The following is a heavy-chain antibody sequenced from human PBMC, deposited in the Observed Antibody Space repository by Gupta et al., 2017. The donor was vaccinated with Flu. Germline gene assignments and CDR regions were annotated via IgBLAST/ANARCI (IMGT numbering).Heavy chain of an antibody. CDR2: IYYSGST. J-gene: IGHJ4*02. CDR3: ARAMGSVDTGPREPIRPFDY. V-gene: IGHV4-59*01. D-gene: IGHD5-18*01. CDR1: GGSISSYY. Sequence: QVQLQESGPGLVKPSETLSLTCTVSGGSISSYYWSWIRQPPGKGLEWIGYIYYSGSTNYNPSLKSRVTISVDTSKNQFSLKLSSVTAADTAVYYCARAMGSVDTGPREPIRPFDYWGQGTLVTVSS.